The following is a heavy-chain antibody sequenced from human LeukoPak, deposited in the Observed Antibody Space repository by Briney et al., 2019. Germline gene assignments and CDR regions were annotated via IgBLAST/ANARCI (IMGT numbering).Heavy chain of an antibody. V-gene: IGHV1-46*01. CDR3: ARDFPGRAVAGT. J-gene: IGHJ5*02. Sequence: APVKVSCKASGYTFTSYYMHWVRQAPGQGLEWMGIINPSGGSTSYAQKFQGRVTMTRDTSTSTVYMELSSLRSEDTAVYYCARDFPGRAVAGTWGQGTLVTVSS. D-gene: IGHD6-19*01. CDR2: INPSGGST. CDR1: GYTFTSYY.